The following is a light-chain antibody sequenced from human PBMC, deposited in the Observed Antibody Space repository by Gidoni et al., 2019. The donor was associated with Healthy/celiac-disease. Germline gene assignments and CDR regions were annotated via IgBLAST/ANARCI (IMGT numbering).Light chain of an antibody. CDR3: AAWDDSLSVV. CDR2: SNN. V-gene: IGLV1-47*02. J-gene: IGLJ2*01. Sequence: QSLLTQPPSASVPPGQRVTISCSGSSSNIGSNYVYWYQQLPGTAPKLLIYSNNQRPSGVPDRFSGSKSGTSASLAISGLRSEDEADYYCAAWDDSLSVVFGGGTKLTVL. CDR1: SSNIGSNY.